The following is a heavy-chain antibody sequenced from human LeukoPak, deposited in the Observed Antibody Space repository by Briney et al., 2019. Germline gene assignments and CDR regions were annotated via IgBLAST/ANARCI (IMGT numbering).Heavy chain of an antibody. Sequence: NASETLSLTCTVSGDSISSSNCYWGWIRQPPGKGLEWIGSIYYSGSTYYNPSLKSRVTISVDTSTNQFSLKLSSVTAADTAVYYCAGSQRYRYGYYIFPLDSWGQGTLVTVSS. D-gene: IGHD5-18*01. J-gene: IGHJ4*02. CDR3: AGSQRYRYGYYIFPLDS. CDR1: GDSISSSNCY. V-gene: IGHV4-39*07. CDR2: IYYSGST.